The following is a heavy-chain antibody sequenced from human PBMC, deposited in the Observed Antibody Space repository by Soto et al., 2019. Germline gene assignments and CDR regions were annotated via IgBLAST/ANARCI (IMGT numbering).Heavy chain of an antibody. CDR1: GFTFSSYG. D-gene: IGHD3-9*01. CDR2: IWYDGSNK. Sequence: GGSLRLSCAASGFTFSSYGMHWVRQAPGKGLEWVAVIWYDGSNKYYADSVKGRFTISRDNSKNTLYLQMNSLRAEDTAVYYCARLFWATAAYGMDVWGQGTTVTVS. CDR3: ARLFWATAAYGMDV. V-gene: IGHV3-33*01. J-gene: IGHJ6*02.